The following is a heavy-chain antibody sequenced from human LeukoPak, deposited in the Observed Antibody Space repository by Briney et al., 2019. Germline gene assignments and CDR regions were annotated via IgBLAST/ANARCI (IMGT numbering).Heavy chain of an antibody. CDR2: IEEDGSDK. V-gene: IGHV3-7*01. D-gene: IGHD2-2*01. Sequence: PGGSLRLSCAASGFTFSSYWMSWVRQAPGKGLEWVANIEEDGSDKYYVDSLKGRFTISRDNAKNSLYLQMNSLRAEDTAVYYCARADCSSTSCYPWYGTPDAFDIWGQGTMVTVSS. CDR3: ARADCSSTSCYPWYGTPDAFDI. J-gene: IGHJ3*02. CDR1: GFTFSSYW.